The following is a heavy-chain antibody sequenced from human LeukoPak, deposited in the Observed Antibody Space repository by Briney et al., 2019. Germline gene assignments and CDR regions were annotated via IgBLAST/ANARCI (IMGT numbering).Heavy chain of an antibody. CDR2: INPNSGGT. J-gene: IGHJ5*02. V-gene: IGHV1-2*02. CDR3: ARSQGYSSGWYVPWFDP. CDR1: GYTFTGYY. D-gene: IGHD6-19*01. Sequence: ASVKVSCKASGYTFTGYYMHWVRQAPGQGLEWMGWINPNSGGTNYAQKFQGRVTMTRDTSISTAYMELSRLRSDDTAVYYCARSQGYSSGWYVPWFDPWGQGTLVTVSS.